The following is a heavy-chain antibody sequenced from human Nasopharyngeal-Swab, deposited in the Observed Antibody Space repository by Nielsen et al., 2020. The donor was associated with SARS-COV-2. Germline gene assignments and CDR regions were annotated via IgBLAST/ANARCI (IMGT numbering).Heavy chain of an antibody. V-gene: IGHV3-48*03. CDR3: ARHLFYNDRRAYGY. CDR1: GFTFSSYE. Sequence: GESLKISCAASGFTFSSYEMNWVRQTPGKGLEWVSYITSSGSTIYYTDSVKGRFTISRDNAKNSLYLQMNSLRAEDTAVYHCARHLFYNDRRAYGYWGQGTLVTVSS. CDR2: ITSSGSTI. D-gene: IGHD3-22*01. J-gene: IGHJ4*02.